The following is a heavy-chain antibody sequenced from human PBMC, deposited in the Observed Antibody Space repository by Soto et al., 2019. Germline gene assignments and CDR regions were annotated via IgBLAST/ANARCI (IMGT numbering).Heavy chain of an antibody. CDR1: GGSFSGYY. CDR2: INHSGST. Sequence: QVQLQQWGAGLLKPSETLSLTCAVYGGSFSGYYWSWIRQPPGKGLEWIGEINHSGSTNYNPSLKSRVTISVDTSKNQFSLKLSSVTAADTAVYYCARGYSSSWFFGWGQGTLVTVSS. V-gene: IGHV4-34*01. D-gene: IGHD6-13*01. J-gene: IGHJ4*02. CDR3: ARGYSSSWFFG.